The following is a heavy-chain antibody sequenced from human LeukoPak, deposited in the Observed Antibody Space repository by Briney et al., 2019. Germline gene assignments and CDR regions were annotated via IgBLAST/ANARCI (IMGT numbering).Heavy chain of an antibody. CDR1: GFTVSTYA. D-gene: IGHD2-2*01. J-gene: IGHJ4*02. CDR2: ISSNGGRA. Sequence: GGSLRLSCSASGFTVSTYAMHWVRQAPGKGLQYVSAISSNGGRAYYADSVKGRFTISRDNAKSTLYLQMSSLRPEDTAVYYCVKDSADTGTCSSTSCYLLDWGQGTLVTVSS. V-gene: IGHV3-64D*09. CDR3: VKDSADTGTCSSTSCYLLD.